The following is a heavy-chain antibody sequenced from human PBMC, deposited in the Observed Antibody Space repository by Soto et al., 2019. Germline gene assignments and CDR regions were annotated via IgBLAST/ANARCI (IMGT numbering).Heavy chain of an antibody. CDR3: AKAQLFYYFDY. Sequence: GGSLRLSCAASGFTFSSYSMNWVRQAPGKGLEWVSAISGSGGSTYYADSVKGRFTISRDNSKNTLYLQMNSLRAEDTAVYYCAKAQLFYYFDYWGQGTLVTVSS. CDR1: GFTFSSYS. J-gene: IGHJ4*02. D-gene: IGHD1-1*01. CDR2: ISGSGGST. V-gene: IGHV3-23*01.